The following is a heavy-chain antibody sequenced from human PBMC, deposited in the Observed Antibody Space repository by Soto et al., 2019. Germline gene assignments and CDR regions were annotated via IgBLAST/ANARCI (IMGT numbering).Heavy chain of an antibody. CDR2: INGYNGNT. V-gene: IGHV1-18*01. Sequence: QVQLVQSGAEMRKPGASVKVSCKTSGYTFINYGISWVRQAPGQGLAWMGWINGYNGNTNYAQNFQGRVAMTTDISTSTVYMELRNLRSDDTAVYYCARGDSPVQFDYWGQGTLVTVSS. D-gene: IGHD4-4*01. CDR1: GYTFINYG. CDR3: ARGDSPVQFDY. J-gene: IGHJ4*02.